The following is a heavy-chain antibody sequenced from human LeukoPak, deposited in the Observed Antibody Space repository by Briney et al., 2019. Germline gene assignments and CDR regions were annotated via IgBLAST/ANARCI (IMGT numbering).Heavy chain of an antibody. CDR1: GYTFTGYY. CDR2: INPNSGGT. J-gene: IGHJ4*02. Sequence: ASVKVSCKASGYTFTGYYMHWVRQAPGQGLEWMGRINPNSGGTNYAQKFQGRVTMTRDTSISTAYMELSRLRSDDTAVYYCARASRPHSSGWYKLNYWGQGTLVTVSS. D-gene: IGHD6-19*01. CDR3: ARASRPHSSGWYKLNY. V-gene: IGHV1-2*02.